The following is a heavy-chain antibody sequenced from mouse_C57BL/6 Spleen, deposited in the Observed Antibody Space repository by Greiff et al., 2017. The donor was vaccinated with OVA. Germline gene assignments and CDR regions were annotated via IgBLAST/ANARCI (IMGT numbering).Heavy chain of an antibody. Sequence: QVQLQQPGAELVKPGDSVTLSCKASGYTFTSYWMHWVKQRPGRGLEWIGRIDPNSGGNKYNEKFKSKATLTVDKPYSTADMQLSSLTSEDSAVDYCARDYQVITTVVADGYFDVWGTGTTVTVSS. CDR2: IDPNSGGN. J-gene: IGHJ1*03. D-gene: IGHD1-1*01. V-gene: IGHV1-72*01. CDR3: ARDYQVITTVVADGYFDV. CDR1: GYTFTSYW.